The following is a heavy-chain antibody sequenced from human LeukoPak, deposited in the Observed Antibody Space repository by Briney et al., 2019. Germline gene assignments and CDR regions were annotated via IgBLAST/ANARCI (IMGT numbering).Heavy chain of an antibody. Sequence: GGSLRLSCAASGFTFSSYSMNWVRQAPGKGLEWVSYISSSSSTIYYADSVKGRFTISRDYSKNALYLQLNSLRAEDTAVYYCAKFDAEYTGSYSYYYYMDVWGKGTTVTVSS. CDR2: ISSSSSTI. V-gene: IGHV3-48*01. CDR3: AKFDAEYTGSYSYYYYMDV. CDR1: GFTFSSYS. D-gene: IGHD1-26*01. J-gene: IGHJ6*03.